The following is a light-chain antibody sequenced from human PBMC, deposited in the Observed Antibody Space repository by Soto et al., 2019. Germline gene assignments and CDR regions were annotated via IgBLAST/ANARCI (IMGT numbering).Light chain of an antibody. CDR2: WAS. CDR1: QNILYSSNNKNY. J-gene: IGKJ2*01. Sequence: DIVMTQSPDSLAVSLGERATINCKSSQNILYSSNNKNYLAWYQRKPGQPPKLLIYWASTRESGVPDRFSGSGSGTDFTLTICSLQAEDVAVYYCQQYYGAPYTFGQGTKLEIK. CDR3: QQYYGAPYT. V-gene: IGKV4-1*01.